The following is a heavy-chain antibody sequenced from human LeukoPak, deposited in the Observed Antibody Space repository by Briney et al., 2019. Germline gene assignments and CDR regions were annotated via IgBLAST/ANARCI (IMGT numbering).Heavy chain of an antibody. J-gene: IGHJ4*02. CDR1: GFTFSSYS. CDR3: ARGGAGRGYSGYGQLDY. Sequence: PGGSLRLSCAASGFTFSSYSMNWVRQAPGKGLEWVSYISSSSSTIYYADSVKGRFTISRDNAKNSLYLQMNSLRAEDTAVYYCARGGAGRGYSGYGQLDYWGQGTLVTVSS. V-gene: IGHV3-48*01. CDR2: ISSSSSTI. D-gene: IGHD5-12*01.